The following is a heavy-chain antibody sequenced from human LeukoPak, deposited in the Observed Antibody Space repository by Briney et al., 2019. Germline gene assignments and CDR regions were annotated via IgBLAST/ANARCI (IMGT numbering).Heavy chain of an antibody. Sequence: GSLRLSCAASGFIVSHKYMAWVCQAPGKGLEWLSIIYTAGNTVSAESVKGRFIISRDNSRNTVHLQMNSLRDDDTAVYYCARGQIDLLRNYFDSWGPGTLVAVSS. CDR1: GFIVSHKY. CDR2: IYTAGNT. J-gene: IGHJ4*02. CDR3: ARGQIDLLRNYFDS. V-gene: IGHV3-66*01. D-gene: IGHD3-22*01.